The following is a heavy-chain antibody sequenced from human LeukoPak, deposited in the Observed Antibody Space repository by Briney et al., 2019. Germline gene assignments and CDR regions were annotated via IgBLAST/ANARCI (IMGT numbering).Heavy chain of an antibody. Sequence: ATVKVSCKASGYTFSDYYIHWVRQTPGQGLEWMGWISPNSGVTTYALKFQGRVTMTRDTSITTAHMELNRLTSDDTAMYYCATADPSGYSPFDYWGQGTLVTVSS. CDR1: GYTFSDYY. CDR2: ISPNSGVT. V-gene: IGHV1-2*02. D-gene: IGHD3-22*01. J-gene: IGHJ4*02. CDR3: ATADPSGYSPFDY.